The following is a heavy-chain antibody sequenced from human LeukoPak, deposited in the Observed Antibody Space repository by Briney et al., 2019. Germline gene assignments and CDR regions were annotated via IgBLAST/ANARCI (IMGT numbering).Heavy chain of an antibody. CDR3: ARDNYDRQFDY. D-gene: IGHD3-9*01. J-gene: IGHJ4*02. CDR2: LNPNSGGT. Sequence: ASVQVSCNACGYTFTGYYMHWLRQAPGQGLEWMGWLNPNSGGTHYAQKFQGRVTMTRDTSLVTAYMELSRLRSDDTAVYYCARDNYDRQFDYWGQGTLVTVSS. CDR1: GYTFTGYY. V-gene: IGHV1-2*02.